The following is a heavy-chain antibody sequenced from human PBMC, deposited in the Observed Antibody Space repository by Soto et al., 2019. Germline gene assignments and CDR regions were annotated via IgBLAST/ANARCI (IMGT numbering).Heavy chain of an antibody. D-gene: IGHD6-19*01. J-gene: IGHJ5*02. CDR1: GYTFTSYA. CDR2: INAGNGNT. CDR3: TADRRAEAPQWFDP. V-gene: IGHV1-3*01. Sequence: ASVKVSCEASGYTFTSYAMHWVRQAPGQRLEWMGWINAGNGNTKYSQKFQGRVTITRDTSASTAYMELSSLRSEDTAVYYCTADRRAEAPQWFDPWGQGTLVTVSS.